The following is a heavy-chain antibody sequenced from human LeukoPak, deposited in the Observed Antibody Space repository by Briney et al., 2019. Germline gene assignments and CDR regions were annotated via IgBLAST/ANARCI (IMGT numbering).Heavy chain of an antibody. CDR2: IWYDGSNK. CDR3: ARERIAVAGEFDY. Sequence: GGSLRLSCAASGFTFSSYGMHWVRQAPGKGLEWVAVIWYDGSNKYYADSVKGRFTISRDNSKNTLYLQMTSLRAGDTAVYYCARERIAVAGEFDYWGQGTLVTVSS. J-gene: IGHJ4*02. V-gene: IGHV3-33*01. CDR1: GFTFSSYG. D-gene: IGHD6-19*01.